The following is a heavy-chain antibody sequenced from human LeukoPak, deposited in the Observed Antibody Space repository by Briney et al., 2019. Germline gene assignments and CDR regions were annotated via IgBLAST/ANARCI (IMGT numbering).Heavy chain of an antibody. CDR2: LYYSGST. CDR3: ARVKRGGAKY. V-gene: IGHV4-59*12. CDR1: GGSISSYY. Sequence: SETLSLTCTVSGGSISSYYWSWTRQPPGKGLEWIGYLYYSGSTNYNPSLKSRVTISVDTSKNQFSLKLSSVTAADTAIYYCARVKRGGAKYWGQGALVTVSS. J-gene: IGHJ4*02.